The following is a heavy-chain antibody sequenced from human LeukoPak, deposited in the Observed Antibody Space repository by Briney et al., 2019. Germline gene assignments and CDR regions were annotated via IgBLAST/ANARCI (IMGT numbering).Heavy chain of an antibody. CDR3: ARAPWYFDL. CDR1: GASLSTTNW. V-gene: IGHV4-4*02. CDR2: IYQGRT. Sequence: SGILSLTCGVSGASLSTTNWWSWVRQPPGKGLEWIGQIYQGRTNYNPSLRSRATISVDKPNNQLSLNLKFVTAADTAVYYCARAPWYFDLWGRGTLVTVAS. J-gene: IGHJ2*01.